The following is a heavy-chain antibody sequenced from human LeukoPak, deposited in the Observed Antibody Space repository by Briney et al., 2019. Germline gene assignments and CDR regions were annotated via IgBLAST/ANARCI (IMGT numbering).Heavy chain of an antibody. Sequence: QTGGSLRLSCAASGFTFSSYAMSWVRQAPGKGLEWVSAISGSGGSTYYADSVKGRFTISRDNSRNTLYLQMNSLRAEDTAVYYCAKPLGYCSSTSCPGYYYYGMDVWGQGTTVTVSS. D-gene: IGHD2-2*01. V-gene: IGHV3-23*01. CDR3: AKPLGYCSSTSCPGYYYYGMDV. CDR2: ISGSGGST. J-gene: IGHJ6*02. CDR1: GFTFSSYA.